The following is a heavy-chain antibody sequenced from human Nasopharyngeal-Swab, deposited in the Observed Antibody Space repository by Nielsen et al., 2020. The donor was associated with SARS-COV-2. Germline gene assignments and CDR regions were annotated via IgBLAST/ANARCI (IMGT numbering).Heavy chain of an antibody. CDR1: GYTFTSYG. Sequence: ASVKVSCKASGYTFTSYGISWVRQAPGQGLEWMGWISAYNGNTNYAQKLQGRVTMTTDTSTSTAYMELRSLRSDDTAVYYRARDGGFGELVAYYYYYMDVWGKGTTVTVSS. V-gene: IGHV1-18*04. CDR3: ARDGGFGELVAYYYYYMDV. D-gene: IGHD3-10*01. CDR2: ISAYNGNT. J-gene: IGHJ6*03.